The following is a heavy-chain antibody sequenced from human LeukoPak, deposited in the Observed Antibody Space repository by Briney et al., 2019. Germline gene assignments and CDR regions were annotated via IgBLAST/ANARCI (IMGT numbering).Heavy chain of an antibody. CDR3: ALGYCSGGDCYAKPYYFDH. V-gene: IGHV3-23*01. CDR2: ISASGDST. CDR1: GFTFSAYA. J-gene: IGHJ4*02. Sequence: GGSLRLSCAASGFTFSAYAMAWVRQASGKGLEWVSVISASGDSTYYADSVKGRFTISRNNSQKMVYLQMNSLRAEDTAVYFCALGYCSGGDCYAKPYYFDHWGQETLVTVSS. D-gene: IGHD2-15*01.